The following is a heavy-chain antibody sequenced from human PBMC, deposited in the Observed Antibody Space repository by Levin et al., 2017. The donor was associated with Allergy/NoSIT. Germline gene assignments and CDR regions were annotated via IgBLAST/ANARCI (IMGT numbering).Heavy chain of an antibody. CDR1: GGSINSNNYF. D-gene: IGHD2-21*02. CDR3: AKVKGDFNAAFET. Sequence: PSETLSLTCNVSGGSINSNNYFWAWIRQPPGKGLDWIGSISYSGSTFYDPSFMSRVTVSVDTSKNQFSLMVTSLTAADTAVYYCAKVKGDFNAAFETWGPGTQVTVSS. V-gene: IGHV4-39*02. J-gene: IGHJ3*02. CDR2: ISYSGST.